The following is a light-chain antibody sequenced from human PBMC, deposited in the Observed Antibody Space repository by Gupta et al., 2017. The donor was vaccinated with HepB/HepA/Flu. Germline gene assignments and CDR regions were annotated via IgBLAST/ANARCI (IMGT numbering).Light chain of an antibody. V-gene: IGKV2-28*01. CDR1: QSLLHSNGYNY. CDR3: MQALQTPIT. CDR2: LGS. Sequence: DIVMIQSPLSLPVTPGEPASISCRSGQSLLHSNGYNYLDWYLQRPGQSPQLLIYLGSSRASGVPDRFSGSGSGTDFTLKISRGEAEDVGVYYCMQALQTPITFGQGTRLEIK. J-gene: IGKJ5*01.